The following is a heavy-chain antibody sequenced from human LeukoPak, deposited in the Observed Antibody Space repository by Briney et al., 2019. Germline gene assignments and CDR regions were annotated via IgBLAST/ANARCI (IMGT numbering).Heavy chain of an antibody. J-gene: IGHJ4*02. V-gene: IGHV3-30*03. CDR1: GFTFSSYG. Sequence: GRSLRLSCAASGFTFSSYGMHWVRQAPGKGLEWVAVISYDGSNKYYADSVKGRFTISRDNSKNTLYLQMNSLRAEDTAVYYCASGEDYYDSSVNFDYWGQGTLVTVSS. D-gene: IGHD3-22*01. CDR2: ISYDGSNK. CDR3: ASGEDYYDSSVNFDY.